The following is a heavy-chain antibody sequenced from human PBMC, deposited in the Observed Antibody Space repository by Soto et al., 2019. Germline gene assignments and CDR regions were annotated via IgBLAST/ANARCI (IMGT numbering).Heavy chain of an antibody. Sequence: PGGSLRLSCEASGFNFRSYWMYWVRQAPGKGLVWVSRIYTDGSSTSYADSVKGRFTISRDNAKNMLYLQMNSLRVEDTGVYFCARDQARAWSFQFDLWGQGTLVTVSS. D-gene: IGHD6-6*01. V-gene: IGHV3-74*01. J-gene: IGHJ4*02. CDR2: IYTDGSST. CDR3: ARDQARAWSFQFDL. CDR1: GFNFRSYW.